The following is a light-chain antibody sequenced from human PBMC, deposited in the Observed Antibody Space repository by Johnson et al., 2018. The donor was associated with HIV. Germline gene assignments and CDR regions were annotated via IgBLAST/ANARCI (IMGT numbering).Light chain of an antibody. V-gene: IGLV1-51*02. CDR1: SSDMGNYV. J-gene: IGLJ1*01. Sequence: QSVLTQPPSVSAAPGQKVTISCSGSSSDMGNYVVSWYQQLPGTAPKLLIYENNKRPSGIPDRFSGSKSGTSATLGITGLQTGDEADYYCGTWDSSLSAGRAFGTGTKVTVL. CDR3: GTWDSSLSAGRA. CDR2: ENN.